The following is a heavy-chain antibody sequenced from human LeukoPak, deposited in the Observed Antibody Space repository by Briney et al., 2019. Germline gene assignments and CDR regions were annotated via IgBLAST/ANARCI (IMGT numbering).Heavy chain of an antibody. D-gene: IGHD3-10*01. J-gene: IGHJ4*02. CDR3: ARDRSLLTMVWFDY. V-gene: IGHV1-2*02. CDR2: INPNGGDT. Sequence: GASVEVSCKASGYTFIDYYIHWVRQAPGQGLEWMGWINPNGGDTKYAHKFQGRVTMTRDTSISTVYMEVTSLTSDDTALYYCARDRSLLTMVWFDYWGQGTLVTVSS. CDR1: GYTFIDYY.